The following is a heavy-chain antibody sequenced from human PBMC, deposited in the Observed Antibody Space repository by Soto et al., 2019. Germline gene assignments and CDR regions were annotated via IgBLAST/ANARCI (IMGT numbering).Heavy chain of an antibody. Sequence: EVQLLESGGGLVQPGGSLRLSCAASGFTFSSYAMSWVRQAPGKGLEWVSAISGSGGSTYYAGSVKGRFTISRDNSKNTLYLRMNSLRAEDTAVYYCAKATIRFLEWLLFAYWGQGSMVIVSS. D-gene: IGHD3-3*01. J-gene: IGHJ4*02. CDR2: ISGSGGST. CDR1: GFTFSSYA. V-gene: IGHV3-23*01. CDR3: AKATIRFLEWLLFAY.